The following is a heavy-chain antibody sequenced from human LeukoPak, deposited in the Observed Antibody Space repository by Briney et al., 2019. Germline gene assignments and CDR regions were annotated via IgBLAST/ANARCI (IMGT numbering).Heavy chain of an antibody. CDR1: GGSISSSNYY. V-gene: IGHV4-39*07. CDR2: IYYSGST. J-gene: IGHJ4*02. Sequence: SETLSLTCTVSGGSISSSNYYGGWIRQPPGKGLEWIGSIYYSGSTYYNPSLKSRVTISVDTSKNQFSPKLSSVTAADTAVYYCARGTYYFDYWGQGTLVTVSS. CDR3: ARGTYYFDY.